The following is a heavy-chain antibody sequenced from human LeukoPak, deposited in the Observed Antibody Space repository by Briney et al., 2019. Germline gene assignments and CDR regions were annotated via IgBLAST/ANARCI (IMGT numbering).Heavy chain of an antibody. CDR1: GFTFSSYW. CDR2: IKQDGSEK. Sequence: GGSLRLSCAASGFTFSSYWMSWVRQAPGKGLEWVANIKQDGSEKYYVDSVKGRFTISRDNAKNSLYLQMNTLRAEDTAVYYCARIPPYGGNSVDYWGQGTLVTVSS. CDR3: ARIPPYGGNSVDY. D-gene: IGHD4-23*01. J-gene: IGHJ4*02. V-gene: IGHV3-7*01.